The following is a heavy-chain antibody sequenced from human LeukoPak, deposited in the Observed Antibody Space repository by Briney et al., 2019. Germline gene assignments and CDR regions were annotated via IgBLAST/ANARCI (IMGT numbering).Heavy chain of an antibody. Sequence: SETLSLTCAVYGGSFSGYYWSWIRQPPGKGLEWIGEINHSGSTNYNPSLKSRVTISVDTSKNQFSLKLSSVTAADTAVYYCARTVRGVTTFDYWGQGTLVTVSS. J-gene: IGHJ4*02. CDR1: GGSFSGYY. CDR3: ARTVRGVTTFDY. CDR2: INHSGST. V-gene: IGHV4-34*01. D-gene: IGHD3-10*01.